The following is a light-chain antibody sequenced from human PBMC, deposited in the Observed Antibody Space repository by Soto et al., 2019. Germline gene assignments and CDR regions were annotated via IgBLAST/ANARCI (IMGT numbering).Light chain of an antibody. J-gene: IGKJ2*01. Sequence: DIQMTQSPSSLSASVGDRVTITCRASQSISSYLNWYQQKPEKAPKLLIYAASSLQSRVPSRFSGNCTWTDFTLTNISLQPEDFTTYSRQQNHNSPPYTFGQGTKLEIK. V-gene: IGKV1-39*01. CDR3: QQNHNSPPYT. CDR2: AAS. CDR1: QSISSY.